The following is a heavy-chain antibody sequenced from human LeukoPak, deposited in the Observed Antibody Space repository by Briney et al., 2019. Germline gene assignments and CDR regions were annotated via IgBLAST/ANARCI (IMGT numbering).Heavy chain of an antibody. CDR1: GYTFTGYY. D-gene: IGHD6-13*01. CDR2: INPNSGGT. J-gene: IGHJ3*02. V-gene: IGHV1-2*02. CDR3: AVAAAGRGDAFDI. Sequence: GASVKVSCKASGYTFTGYYMHWVRQAPGQGLEWMEWINPNSGGTNYAQKFQGRVTMTRDTSISTAYMELSRLRSDDTAVYYCAVAAAGRGDAFDIWGQGTMVTVSS.